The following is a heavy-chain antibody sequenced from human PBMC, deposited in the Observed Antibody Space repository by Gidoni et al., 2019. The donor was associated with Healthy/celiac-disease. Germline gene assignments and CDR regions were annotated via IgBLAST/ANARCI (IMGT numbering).Heavy chain of an antibody. Sequence: EVQLVESGGGSVKPGGSLRLSCAASGFTFSNAWMSWVHQAPGKGMEWVGGIKSKTDGGTTDYDAPVKGRFTISRDDSKNTLYLQMNSLKTEDTAVYYCTTDIVVVNARWGQGTLVTVSS. CDR3: TTDIVVVNAR. CDR2: IKSKTDGGTT. J-gene: IGHJ4*02. V-gene: IGHV3-15*01. CDR1: GFTFSNAW. D-gene: IGHD2-21*01.